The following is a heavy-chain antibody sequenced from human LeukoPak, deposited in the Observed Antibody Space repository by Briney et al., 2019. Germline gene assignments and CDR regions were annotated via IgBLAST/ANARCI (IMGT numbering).Heavy chain of an antibody. CDR1: GGSISSYY. J-gene: IGHJ5*02. CDR2: IYYSGST. V-gene: IGHV4-59*12. CDR3: ARRGYCSSTSCSNRLRSWFDP. Sequence: SETLSLTCTVSGGSISSYYWSWIRQPPGKGLEWIGYIYYSGSTNYNPSLKSRVTISVDTSKNQFSLKLSSVTAADTAVYYCARRGYCSSTSCSNRLRSWFDPWGQGTLVTVSS. D-gene: IGHD2-2*01.